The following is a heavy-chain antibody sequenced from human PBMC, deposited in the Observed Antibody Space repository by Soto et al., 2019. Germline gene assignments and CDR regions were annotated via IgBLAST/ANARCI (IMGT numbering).Heavy chain of an antibody. V-gene: IGHV3-23*01. CDR2: VSIGGST. CDR3: AKRRGAGGHFDY. CDR1: GFTFSSYA. D-gene: IGHD2-15*01. J-gene: IGHJ4*02. Sequence: DVQLLESGGGLVQPEGSRRLSFAASGFTFSSYAMGWVRQGPGKGLEWVAVVSIGGSTHYADSVRGRFTISRDNSKNTLSLQMNSLTAEDTAVYFCAKRRGAGGHFDYWGQGALVTVSS.